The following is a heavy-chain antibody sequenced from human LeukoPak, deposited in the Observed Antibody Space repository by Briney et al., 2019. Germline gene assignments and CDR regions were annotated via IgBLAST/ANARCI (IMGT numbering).Heavy chain of an antibody. CDR1: GLTFSTYA. Sequence: GGFLRLSCAASGLTFSTYAMNWVRQAPGKGLEWVSGISGGGGSTYYADSVKGRFTISRDNSKNTLYLQMNSLRAEDTAIYYCAKNRQYSSPLGDYFDDWGQGTLVTVSS. V-gene: IGHV3-23*01. D-gene: IGHD6-19*01. J-gene: IGHJ4*02. CDR3: AKNRQYSSPLGDYFDD. CDR2: ISGGGGST.